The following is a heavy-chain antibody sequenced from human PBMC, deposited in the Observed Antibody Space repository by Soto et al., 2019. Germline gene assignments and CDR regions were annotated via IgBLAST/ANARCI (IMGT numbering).Heavy chain of an antibody. CDR2: MNPNSGNT. Sequence: GASVKVSCKASGYTFTSYDIDWVRQATGQGLEWMGWMNPNSGNTGYAQKFQGRVTMTRNTSISTAYMELSSLRSEDTAVYYCAREDPYYGSSLENWGQGTLVTVSS. J-gene: IGHJ4*02. CDR3: AREDPYYGSSLEN. D-gene: IGHD6-13*01. V-gene: IGHV1-8*01. CDR1: GYTFTSYD.